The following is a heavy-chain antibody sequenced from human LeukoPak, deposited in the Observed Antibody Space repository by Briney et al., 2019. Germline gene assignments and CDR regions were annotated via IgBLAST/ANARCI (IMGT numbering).Heavy chain of an antibody. Sequence: GGSLRLSCAASGFTFSSYEMNWVRQAPGKGLEWVSYISSSGSTIYYADSVKGRFTISRDNAKNSLYPQMNSLRAEDTAVYYCAIMRVVYDGTDYYLGGFDPWGQGTLVTVSS. J-gene: IGHJ5*02. D-gene: IGHD3-22*01. CDR2: ISSSGSTI. V-gene: IGHV3-48*03. CDR3: AIMRVVYDGTDYYLGGFDP. CDR1: GFTFSSYE.